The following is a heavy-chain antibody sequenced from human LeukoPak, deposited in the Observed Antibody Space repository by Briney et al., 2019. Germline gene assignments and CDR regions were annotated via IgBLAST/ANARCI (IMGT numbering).Heavy chain of an antibody. Sequence: SETLSLTCTVSGGSISSYYWGWIRQPPGKGLEWIGYIYYSGSTNYNPSLKSRVTISVDTSKNQFSLKLSSVTAADTAVYYCARDKGSYSSSSAVWFDPWGQGTLVTVSS. CDR2: IYYSGST. CDR1: GGSISSYY. CDR3: ARDKGSYSSSSAVWFDP. V-gene: IGHV4-59*01. D-gene: IGHD6-6*01. J-gene: IGHJ5*02.